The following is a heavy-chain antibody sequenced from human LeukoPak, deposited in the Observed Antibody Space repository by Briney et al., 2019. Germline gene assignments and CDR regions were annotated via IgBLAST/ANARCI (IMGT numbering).Heavy chain of an antibody. J-gene: IGHJ4*02. D-gene: IGHD1-26*01. Sequence: PGGSLRLSCAASGVSFRTFWMASVCQAPGKGLEWVANIKEDESAKHQADSVTGRFTIFRDNAQNSVYLQMSSLRGEDTAVYYCARDVGGSLDYWGQGTLVTVSS. V-gene: IGHV3-7*01. CDR3: ARDVGGSLDY. CDR2: IKEDESAK. CDR1: GVSFRTFW.